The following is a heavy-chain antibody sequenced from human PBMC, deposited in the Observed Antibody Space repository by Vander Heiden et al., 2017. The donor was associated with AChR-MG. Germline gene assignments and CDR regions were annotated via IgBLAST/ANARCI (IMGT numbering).Heavy chain of an antibody. CDR2: IIPIFGTA. CDR3: WITMIVVVITTADAFDI. J-gene: IGHJ3*02. CDR1: GGTFSSYA. D-gene: IGHD3-22*01. Sequence: QVQLVQSGAEVKKPGSSVKVSCKASGGTFSSYAISWVRQAPGQGLEWMGGIIPIFGTANYAQKFQGRVTITADESTSTAYMELSSLRSEDTAVYYCWITMIVVVITTADAFDIWGQGTMVTVSS. V-gene: IGHV1-69*01.